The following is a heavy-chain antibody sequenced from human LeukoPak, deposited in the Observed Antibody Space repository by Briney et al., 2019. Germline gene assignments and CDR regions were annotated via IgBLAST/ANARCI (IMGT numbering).Heavy chain of an antibody. CDR2: IYYSGST. Sequence: SETLSLTRTVSGGSISSSSYYWGWIRQPPGKGLEWIGSIYYSGSTYYSPSLKSRVTISVDTSKNQFSLKLSSVTAADTAVYYCARQPTYYYDSSGYYLDYWGQGTLVTVSS. D-gene: IGHD3-22*01. CDR3: ARQPTYYYDSSGYYLDY. V-gene: IGHV4-39*01. J-gene: IGHJ4*02. CDR1: GGSISSSSYY.